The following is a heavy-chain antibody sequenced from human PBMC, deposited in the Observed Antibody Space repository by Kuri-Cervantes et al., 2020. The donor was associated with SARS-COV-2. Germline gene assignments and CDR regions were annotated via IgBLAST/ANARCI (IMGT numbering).Heavy chain of an antibody. D-gene: IGHD4-17*01. CDR2: IRSKAHGGTT. V-gene: IGHV3-49*03. J-gene: IGHJ4*02. Sequence: GGPLRLSCIGSGFTFGDYAMRWFRQAPGKGLEWVGFIRSKAHGGTTEYAASVKGRFTISRDDSKSIASLQMNSLKTEDTAVYYCTREDDYIDLELGFDYWGQGTLVTVSS. CDR1: GFTFGDYA. CDR3: TREDDYIDLELGFDY.